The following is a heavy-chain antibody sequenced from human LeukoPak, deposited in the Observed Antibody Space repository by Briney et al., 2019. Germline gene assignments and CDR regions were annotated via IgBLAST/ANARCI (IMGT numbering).Heavy chain of an antibody. D-gene: IGHD3-9*01. Sequence: GGSLRLSCAASGFTFSSYWMSWVRQAPGKGLEWVANIKQDGSEKYYVDSVKGRFTISRDNAKNSLYLQMNSLRAEDTAVYYCARSLRYFDWLHTSYYFDYWGQGTLVTISS. CDR2: IKQDGSEK. CDR3: ARSLRYFDWLHTSYYFDY. CDR1: GFTFSSYW. V-gene: IGHV3-7*01. J-gene: IGHJ4*02.